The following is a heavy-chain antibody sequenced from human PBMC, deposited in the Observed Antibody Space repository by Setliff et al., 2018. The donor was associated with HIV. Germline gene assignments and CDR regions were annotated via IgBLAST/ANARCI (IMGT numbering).Heavy chain of an antibody. Sequence: SETLSLTCTVSGGSISSHYWSWIRQPPGKGLEWIGSIYYSGSTNYNPSLKSRVTISVDTSKNQFSLKLSSVTAVDTAVYYCASTYCGGDCYSRYFQHWGQGTLVTVSS. CDR1: GGSISSHY. CDR2: IYYSGST. V-gene: IGHV4-59*11. J-gene: IGHJ1*01. CDR3: ASTYCGGDCYSRYFQH. D-gene: IGHD2-21*02.